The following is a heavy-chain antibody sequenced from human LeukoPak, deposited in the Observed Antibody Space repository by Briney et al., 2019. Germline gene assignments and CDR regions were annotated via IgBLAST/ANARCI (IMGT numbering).Heavy chain of an antibody. Sequence: SETLSLTCAVYGGSFSGYYWSWIRQPPGKGLEWIGEINHSGSTNYNPSLKSRVTISVDTSKNQFSLKLSSVTAADTAVYYCASGAGTGGDWFDPWGQGTLVTVSS. CDR1: GGSFSGYY. CDR3: ASGAGTGGDWFDP. D-gene: IGHD6-19*01. V-gene: IGHV4-34*01. CDR2: INHSGST. J-gene: IGHJ5*02.